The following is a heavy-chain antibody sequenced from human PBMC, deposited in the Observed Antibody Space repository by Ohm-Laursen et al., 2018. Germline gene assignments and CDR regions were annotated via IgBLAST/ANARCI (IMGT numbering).Heavy chain of an antibody. Sequence: SDTLSLTWVVYGGSFSGYYWNWIRQPPGKGLEWIGEINHSRSTKYNSSFKSRVTISVDTSKNQFSLKLSSVTAADTAVYHCARGFSGWWGRIDYWGQGILVTVSS. CDR2: INHSRST. V-gene: IGHV4-34*01. D-gene: IGHD6-19*01. CDR3: ARGFSGWWGRIDY. J-gene: IGHJ4*02. CDR1: GGSFSGYY.